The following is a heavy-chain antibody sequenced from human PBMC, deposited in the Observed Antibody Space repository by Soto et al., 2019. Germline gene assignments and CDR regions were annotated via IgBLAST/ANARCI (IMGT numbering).Heavy chain of an antibody. CDR1: GFLFNRYG. CDR2: ISSTSTYI. D-gene: IGHD3-10*01. V-gene: IGHV3-21*01. CDR3: MRDRSSGMVFPDFDF. Sequence: EVQLVESGGGLAKPGGSLRLSCAGSGFLFNRYGMNWVRLSPGRGLEWISSISSTSTYIEYADSVKGRFIISRDNAENSLFLQMNSLRAEDTAVYYSMRDRSSGMVFPDFDFWGQGALVTVSS. J-gene: IGHJ4*02.